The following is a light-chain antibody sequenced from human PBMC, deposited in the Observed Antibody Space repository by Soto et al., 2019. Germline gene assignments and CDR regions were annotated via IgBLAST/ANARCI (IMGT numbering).Light chain of an antibody. Sequence: DTQMTQSPSTLSASVGDRVTITCRASQSLSSWLAWYQQKPGKARKLLVYKASSLKTGVPPRFSGSESGTEFSLTISSLQPDDFATYYCQHYNTYPWTFGQGTKVEFK. CDR2: KAS. CDR1: QSLSSW. CDR3: QHYNTYPWT. J-gene: IGKJ1*01. V-gene: IGKV1-5*03.